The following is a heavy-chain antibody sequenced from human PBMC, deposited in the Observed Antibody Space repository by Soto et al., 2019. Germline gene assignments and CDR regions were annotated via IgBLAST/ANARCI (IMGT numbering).Heavy chain of an antibody. Sequence: SETLSLTCTVSGDSITSNSYFWAWIRQPPGKGLECVGSIYYSGTTYYNPSLKSRVTISVDRSKNQFSLKLSSVTAAETAGYYRETHPRSCGQRTLLTVSS. CDR3: ETHPRS. CDR2: IYYSGTT. V-gene: IGHV4-39*01. CDR1: GDSITSNSYF. J-gene: IGHJ5*02.